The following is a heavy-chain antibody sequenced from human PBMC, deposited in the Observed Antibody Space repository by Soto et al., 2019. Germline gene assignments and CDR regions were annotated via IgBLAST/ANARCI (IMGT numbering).Heavy chain of an antibody. CDR3: AKVVAGQTYNDY. J-gene: IGHJ4*02. V-gene: IGHV3-23*01. CDR2: ISGSSINT. D-gene: IGHD1-1*01. Sequence: GGSLRLSCAASGFTFGNFSMRWVRQAPGKGLEWVSSISGSSINTFYTNSVKGRFTISRDNSKNTVYLQMNSLRAEDTAVYFCAKVVAGQTYNDYWGQGTLVTVSS. CDR1: GFTFGNFS.